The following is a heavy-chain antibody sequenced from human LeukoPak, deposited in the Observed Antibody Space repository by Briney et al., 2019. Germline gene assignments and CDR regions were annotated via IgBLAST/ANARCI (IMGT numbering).Heavy chain of an antibody. V-gene: IGHV3-13*01. D-gene: IGHD3-22*01. CDR1: GFTFSSYD. CDR2: IGTAGDT. Sequence: PGGSLRLSCAASGFTFSSYDMHWVRQATGKGLEWVSAIGTAGDTYYPGSVKGRFAISRENAKNSLYLQMNSLRAGDTAVYYCARGLYDMSAFDIWGQGTMVTVSS. CDR3: ARGLYDMSAFDI. J-gene: IGHJ3*02.